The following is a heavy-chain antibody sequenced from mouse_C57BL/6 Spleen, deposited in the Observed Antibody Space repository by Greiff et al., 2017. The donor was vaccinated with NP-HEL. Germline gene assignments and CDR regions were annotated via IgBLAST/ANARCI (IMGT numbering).Heavy chain of an antibody. V-gene: IGHV5-16*01. Sequence: EVHLVESEGGLVQPGSSMKLSCTASGFTFSDYYMAWVRQVPEKGLEWVANINYDGSSTYYLDSLKSRFIISRDNAKNILYLQMSSLKSEDTATYYCARDRGSSLPYFDYWGQGTSVTVSS. J-gene: IGHJ4*01. CDR2: INYDGSST. D-gene: IGHD1-1*01. CDR3: ARDRGSSLPYFDY. CDR1: GFTFSDYY.